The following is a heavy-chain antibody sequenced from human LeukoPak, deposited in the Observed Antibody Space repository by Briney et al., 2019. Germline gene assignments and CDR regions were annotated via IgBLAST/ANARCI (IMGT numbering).Heavy chain of an antibody. CDR3: ARGVYSSGYYYYFDC. Sequence: SETLSLTCTVSGGSISTYYWSWIRQPPGKGLEWLGYIYYSGSTNYNPSLKSRVTISVDTSKNQFSLKLSSATAADTAVYYCARGVYSSGYYYYFDCWGQGTLVTVSS. J-gene: IGHJ4*02. D-gene: IGHD3-22*01. V-gene: IGHV4-59*01. CDR2: IYYSGST. CDR1: GGSISTYY.